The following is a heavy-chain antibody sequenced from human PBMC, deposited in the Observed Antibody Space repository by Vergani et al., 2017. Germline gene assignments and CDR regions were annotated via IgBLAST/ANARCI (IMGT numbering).Heavy chain of an antibody. J-gene: IGHJ6*02. CDR3: ANSYGSSRSCYAFYGMEV. CDR1: GFSFSTYG. D-gene: IGHD2-2*01. Sequence: VQLLESGGDLVQPGGSLRLSCAASGFSFSTYGMHWVRQAPGRGLEWVAFLRYDGSNEYYGDAVKGRFIISRDNSKNMLSLEMHSLRPEDTAVYYCANSYGSSRSCYAFYGMEVWGQGTTVTVSS. V-gene: IGHV3-30*02. CDR2: LRYDGSNE.